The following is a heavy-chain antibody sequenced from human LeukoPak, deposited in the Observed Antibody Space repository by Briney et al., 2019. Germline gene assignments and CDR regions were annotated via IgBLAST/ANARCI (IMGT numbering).Heavy chain of an antibody. D-gene: IGHD7-27*01. J-gene: IGHJ4*02. CDR1: GGSIGTYY. CDR3: GRDGPSWGLL. CDR2: IYTTGSA. V-gene: IGHV4-4*07. Sequence: SETLSLTCTVSGGSIGTYYWSWVRQPAGKGLEWIGRIYTTGSANYNPSLKRRVTMSLDTSKNQSSLKLISVTAADTAVYYCGRDGPSWGLLWGQGALVTVSS.